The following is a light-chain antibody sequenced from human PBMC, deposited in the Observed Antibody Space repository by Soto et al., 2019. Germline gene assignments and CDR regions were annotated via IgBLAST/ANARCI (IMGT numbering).Light chain of an antibody. CDR2: GAS. CDR3: QQYKKWPRT. J-gene: IGKJ1*01. CDR1: QSVSSSY. Sequence: DIVLTQSPGTLSLSPRESATLSCRASQSVSSSYLAWYQQKPGQAPRLLIYGASSRATGIPARFSGSGSGTEFTLTISSLQSEDFAVYYCQQYKKWPRTFGHGTKVDIK. V-gene: IGKV3D-15*01.